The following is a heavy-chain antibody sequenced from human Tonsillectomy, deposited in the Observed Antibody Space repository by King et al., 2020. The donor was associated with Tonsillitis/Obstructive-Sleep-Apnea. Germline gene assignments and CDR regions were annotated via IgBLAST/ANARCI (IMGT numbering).Heavy chain of an antibody. J-gene: IGHJ2*01. CDR3: AKDLGYGGKNYCYFDL. D-gene: IGHD4-23*01. CDR1: GFTFSSYA. V-gene: IGHV3-23*04. Sequence: VQLVESGGGLVQPGGSLRLSCAASGFTFSSYAMSWVRQAPGKGLEWVSAISGSGGSTYYADAVKGRFTISSDNSKNTLYLQMNSLRAEDTALYFCAKDLGYGGKNYCYFDLWGRGTLVTVSS. CDR2: ISGSGGST.